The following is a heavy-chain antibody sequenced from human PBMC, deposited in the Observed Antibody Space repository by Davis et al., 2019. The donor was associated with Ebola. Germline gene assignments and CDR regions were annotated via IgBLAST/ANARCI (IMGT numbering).Heavy chain of an antibody. V-gene: IGHV3-7*01. CDR1: GFIFSDYW. CDR3: ARDADPFDV. CDR2: IKQDGSDT. Sequence: PGGSLRLSCAASGFIFSDYWMSWVRQAPGRGLEWVAKIKQDGSDTYYLASVKGRFTISRDNTKNSLYLQLNSLRADDTAVYYCARDADPFDVWGQGTMVTVSS. J-gene: IGHJ3*01.